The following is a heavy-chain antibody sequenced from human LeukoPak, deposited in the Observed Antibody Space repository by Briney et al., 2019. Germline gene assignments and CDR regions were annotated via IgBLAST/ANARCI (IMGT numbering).Heavy chain of an antibody. CDR2: ISSRSDYI. J-gene: IGHJ4*02. CDR3: ARGSSGGDN. V-gene: IGHV3-21*01. D-gene: IGHD3-22*01. CDR1: GFTFGDYT. Sequence: GGSLRLSCAASGFTFGDYTMNWVRQAPGKGLEWVSSISSRSDYIHYADSVKGRFTISRDNAENSLFLQMNSLRADDTAVYYCARGSSGGDNWGQGTLVTVSP.